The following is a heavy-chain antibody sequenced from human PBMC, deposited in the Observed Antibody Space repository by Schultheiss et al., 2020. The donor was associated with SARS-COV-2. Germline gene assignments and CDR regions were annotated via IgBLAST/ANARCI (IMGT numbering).Heavy chain of an antibody. CDR1: GFTVSSYG. Sequence: GGSLRLSCAASGFTVSSYGMHWVRQAPGKGLEWVAVISWDGSAIYYEDPVKGRFTISRDNSQNTLYLQMNSLRAEDTALYYCAKEGCSDGICFGFDVWGQGTTVTVSS. V-gene: IGHV3-30*18. CDR3: AKEGCSDGICFGFDV. D-gene: IGHD2-15*01. J-gene: IGHJ6*02. CDR2: ISWDGSAI.